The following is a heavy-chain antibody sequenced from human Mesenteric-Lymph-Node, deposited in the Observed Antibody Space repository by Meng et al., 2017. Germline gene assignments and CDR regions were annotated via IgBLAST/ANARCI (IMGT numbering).Heavy chain of an antibody. CDR1: GYTFTGYD. CDR3: AREGEYYYYSFDY. Sequence: EQGVLSVAEVKKPGASMKVSCKASGYTFTGYDMHWERQAPGQGLEWMGWINPNSGGTNYAQKFQGRVTMTRDTSISTAYMELSRLRSDDTAVYYCAREGEYYYYSFDYWGQGTLVTVSS. CDR2: INPNSGGT. J-gene: IGHJ4*02. V-gene: IGHV1-2*02. D-gene: IGHD3-16*01.